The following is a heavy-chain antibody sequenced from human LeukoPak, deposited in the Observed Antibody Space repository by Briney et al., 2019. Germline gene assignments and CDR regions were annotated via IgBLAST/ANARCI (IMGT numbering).Heavy chain of an antibody. CDR2: IWYDGSNK. CDR1: GFTFSSYG. Sequence: GRSLRLSCAASGFTFSSYGMHWVRQAPGKGLEGVAVIWYDGSNKYYADSVKGRFTISRDNSKNTLYLKMNSLRAEDTAVYYCAKDGMDMATIGILDDWGQGTLVTVSS. J-gene: IGHJ4*02. D-gene: IGHD5-12*01. V-gene: IGHV3-33*06. CDR3: AKDGMDMATIGILDD.